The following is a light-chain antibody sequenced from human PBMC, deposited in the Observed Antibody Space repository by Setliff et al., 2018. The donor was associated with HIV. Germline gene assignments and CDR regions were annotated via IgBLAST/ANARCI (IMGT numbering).Light chain of an antibody. J-gene: IGLJ1*01. CDR2: DVS. V-gene: IGLV2-14*03. CDR1: SSDVGRYNY. Sequence: QSVLTQPASVSGSPGQSITISCTGTSSDVGRYNYVSWYQQHPGKAPKLMIYDVSKRPSGVSNRFSGSKSDNTASLTISGLQAEDEADYFCSSYTSISTYVFGTGTKVTVL. CDR3: SSYTSISTYV.